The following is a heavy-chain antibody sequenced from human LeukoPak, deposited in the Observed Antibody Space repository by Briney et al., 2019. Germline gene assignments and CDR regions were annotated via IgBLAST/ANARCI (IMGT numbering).Heavy chain of an antibody. CDR2: INTNTGNP. J-gene: IGHJ4*02. D-gene: IGHD3-3*01. Sequence: GASVKVSCKASGYTFTSYAMNWVRQAPGQGLEWMGWINTNTGNPTYAQGFTGRFVFSLDTSVSTAYLQISSLKAEDTAVYYCARGQIFGVVMPFDYWGQGTLVTVSS. V-gene: IGHV7-4-1*02. CDR1: GYTFTSYA. CDR3: ARGQIFGVVMPFDY.